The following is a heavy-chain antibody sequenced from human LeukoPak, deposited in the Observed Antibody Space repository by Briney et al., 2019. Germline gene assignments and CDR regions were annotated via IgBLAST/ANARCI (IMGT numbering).Heavy chain of an antibody. CDR1: GGSISSGGYY. D-gene: IGHD4-23*01. V-gene: IGHV4-31*03. Sequence: KASETLSLTCTVSGGSISSGGYYWSWIRQHPGKGLEWTGYIYYSGSTYYNPSLKSRVTISVDTSKNQFSLKLSSVTAADTAVYYCARQSDGGNWIDYWGQGTLVTVSS. J-gene: IGHJ4*02. CDR3: ARQSDGGNWIDY. CDR2: IYYSGST.